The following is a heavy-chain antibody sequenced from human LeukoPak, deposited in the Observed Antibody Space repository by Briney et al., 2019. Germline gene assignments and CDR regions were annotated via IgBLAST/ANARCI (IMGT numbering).Heavy chain of an antibody. D-gene: IGHD5-18*01. V-gene: IGHV3-30*18. J-gene: IGHJ4*02. CDR2: ISYDGSNK. Sequence: GGSLRLSCAASGFTFSSYGMHWVRQAPGKGLEWVAVISYDGSNKYYADSVKGRFTISRDNSKNTLYLQINSLRAEDTAVYYCAKAHTAMTVDYWGQGTLVTVSS. CDR1: GFTFSSYG. CDR3: AKAHTAMTVDY.